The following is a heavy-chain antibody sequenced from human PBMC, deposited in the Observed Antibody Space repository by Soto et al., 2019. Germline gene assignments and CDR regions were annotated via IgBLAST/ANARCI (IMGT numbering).Heavy chain of an antibody. CDR3: ARRWSGTAY. CDR1: GGSITSYY. CDR2: IHNSGST. V-gene: IGHV4-59*01. Sequence: QVQLQESGPGLVKPSETLSLTCTVSGGSITSYYWSWIWQPPGKGLEWIGYIHNSGSTSYNPSLQSRVTISADVSKNQFSLDLRSVTAADTAVYYCARRWSGTAYWGHGTLVTVSS. D-gene: IGHD3-10*01. J-gene: IGHJ4*01.